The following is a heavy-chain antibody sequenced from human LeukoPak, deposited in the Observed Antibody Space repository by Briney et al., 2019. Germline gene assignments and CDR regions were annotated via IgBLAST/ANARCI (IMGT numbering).Heavy chain of an antibody. CDR2: IYHDGST. Sequence: PSETLSLTCSVSGYSISSGYYWGWIRQPPGTGLEWIGSIYHDGSTYYKPSLKSRVTISVDTSKNHFSLRLSSVTAADTAVYYCATTSTEGFGSIHTPFDYWGQGTLVTVSS. V-gene: IGHV4-38-2*01. CDR3: ATTSTEGFGSIHTPFDY. CDR1: GYSISSGYY. D-gene: IGHD6-13*01. J-gene: IGHJ4*02.